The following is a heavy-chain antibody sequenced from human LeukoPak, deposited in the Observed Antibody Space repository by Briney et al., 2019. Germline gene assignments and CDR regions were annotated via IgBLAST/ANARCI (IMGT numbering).Heavy chain of an antibody. D-gene: IGHD3-9*01. CDR3: ASPYDIPYYYYGMDV. V-gene: IGHV3-7*01. J-gene: IGHJ6*02. Sequence: GGSLRLSCAASGFTFTTYWMNWVRRAPGKGLEWVANIKQDGSEKYYVDSVKGRFTISRDNAKNSLYLQMNSLRAEDTAVYYCASPYDIPYYYYGMDVWGQGTTVTVSS. CDR1: GFTFTTYW. CDR2: IKQDGSEK.